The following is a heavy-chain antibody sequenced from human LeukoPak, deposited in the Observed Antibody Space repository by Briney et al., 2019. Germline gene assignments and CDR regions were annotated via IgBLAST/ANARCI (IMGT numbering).Heavy chain of an antibody. CDR3: ARGYCSSTSCYVVDH. CDR1: GESFSGYY. D-gene: IGHD2-2*01. V-gene: IGHV4-34*01. CDR2: IDHSGST. J-gene: IGHJ4*02. Sequence: PSETLSLTCAVYGESFSGYYWSWIRQPPGKGLEWIGEIDHSGSTNYNPSLKSRVTISVDTSKNQFSPKLNSMTAADTALYYCARGYCSSTSCYVVDHWGQGTLVTVSS.